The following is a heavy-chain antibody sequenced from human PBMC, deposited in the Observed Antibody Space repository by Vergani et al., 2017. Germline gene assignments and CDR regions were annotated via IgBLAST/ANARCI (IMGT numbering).Heavy chain of an antibody. J-gene: IGHJ6*02. Sequence: QVQLQESGPGLVRPSETLSLTCAVSGYSISSGYYWGWIRQPPGKGLEWIGTIYHSGSTIYNPSLKSRVTISVDTSKNQFSLKLSSVTAADTAVYYCSRGKLVPYYYYYGMDVWGQGTTVTVSS. CDR2: IYHSGST. V-gene: IGHV4-38-2*01. CDR1: GYSISSGYY. CDR3: SRGKLVPYYYYYGMDV. D-gene: IGHD6-13*01.